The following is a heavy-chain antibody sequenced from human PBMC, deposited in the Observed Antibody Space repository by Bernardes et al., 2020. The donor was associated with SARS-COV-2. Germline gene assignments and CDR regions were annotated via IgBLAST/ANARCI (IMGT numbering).Heavy chain of an antibody. V-gene: IGHV3-48*02. J-gene: IGHJ4*02. CDR3: ATDLSPYCGGDCYPDY. Sequence: GGSLRLSCAASGFTFSSYSMNWVRQAPGKGLEWVSYISSSSSTIYYADSVKGRFTISRDNAKNSLYLQMNSLRDEDTAVYYCATDLSPYCGGDCYPDYWGQGTLVTVSS. CDR2: ISSSSSTI. CDR1: GFTFSSYS. D-gene: IGHD2-21*02.